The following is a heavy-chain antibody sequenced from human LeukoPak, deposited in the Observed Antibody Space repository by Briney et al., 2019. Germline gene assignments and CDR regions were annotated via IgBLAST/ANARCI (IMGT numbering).Heavy chain of an antibody. CDR2: ISWNSGSI. D-gene: IGHD6-13*01. CDR3: ARDLGYSSKRNAFDI. V-gene: IGHV3-9*01. Sequence: PGRSLRLSCAASGFTFDDYAMHWVRQAPGKGLEWVSGISWNSGSIGYADSVKGRFTISRDNSKNTLYLQVNSLRADDTAVYYCARDLGYSSKRNAFDIWGQGTMVTVSS. J-gene: IGHJ3*02. CDR1: GFTFDDYA.